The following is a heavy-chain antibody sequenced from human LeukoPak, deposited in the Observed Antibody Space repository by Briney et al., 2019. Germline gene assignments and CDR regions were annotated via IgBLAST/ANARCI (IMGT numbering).Heavy chain of an antibody. CDR3: ARVPIMYYDFWSGYYFDY. CDR2: IKQDGSEK. Sequence: GGSLRLSCTASGFAVSSNYINWVRQAPGKGLEWVANIKQDGSEKYYVDSVKGRFTISRDNAKNSLYLQMNSLRAEDTAVYYCARVPIMYYDFWSGYYFDYWGQGTLVTVSS. CDR1: GFAVSSNY. J-gene: IGHJ4*02. D-gene: IGHD3-3*01. V-gene: IGHV3-7*01.